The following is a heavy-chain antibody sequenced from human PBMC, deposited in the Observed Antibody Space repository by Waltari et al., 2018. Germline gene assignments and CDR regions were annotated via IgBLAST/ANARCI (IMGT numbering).Heavy chain of an antibody. J-gene: IGHJ4*02. V-gene: IGHV3-30*15. CDR2: ISSDSVSK. Sequence: QVQLVESGGGVVQPGTSLRLSCTVSGLPFGPSAMHWVRQAPGKGLEWLAIISSDSVSKFYAESVNGRFTISRDNSKNTMYLEMSALTLEDTAVYYCAGPWGYYSDDGHYLDYWGPGTQVFVSP. CDR1: GLPFGPSA. CDR3: AGPWGYYSDDGHYLDY. D-gene: IGHD3-22*01.